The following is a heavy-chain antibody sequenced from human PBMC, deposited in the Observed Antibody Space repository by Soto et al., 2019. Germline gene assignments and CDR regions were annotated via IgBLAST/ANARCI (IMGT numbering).Heavy chain of an antibody. V-gene: IGHV3-30-3*01. CDR1: GFIFRKYP. Sequence: PGGSLRLSCAAAGFIFRKYPMHWVRQAPGKGLEWVAVISFDGTKEHYAESVKGRFTISRDNSNNTLFLQMNSLRSEDTAFYYCAKGFNNNWEVFDLWGQGTLVTVSS. CDR3: AKGFNNNWEVFDL. CDR2: ISFDGTKE. J-gene: IGHJ5*02. D-gene: IGHD1-1*01.